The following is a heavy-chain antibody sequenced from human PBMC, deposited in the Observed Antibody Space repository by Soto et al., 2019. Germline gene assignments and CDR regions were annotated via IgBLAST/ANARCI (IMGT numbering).Heavy chain of an antibody. J-gene: IGHJ4*02. V-gene: IGHV3-30-3*01. D-gene: IGHD3-22*01. CDR2: ISYDGSNK. CDR3: ARDMITMIVVVSGGIDY. CDR1: GFTFSSYA. Sequence: QVQLVESGGGVVQPGRSLRLSCAASGFTFSSYAMHWVRQAPGKGLEWVAVISYDGSNKYYADSVKGRFNISRDNSKNTLYLQMNSLRAEDTAVYYCARDMITMIVVVSGGIDYWGQGTLVTVSS.